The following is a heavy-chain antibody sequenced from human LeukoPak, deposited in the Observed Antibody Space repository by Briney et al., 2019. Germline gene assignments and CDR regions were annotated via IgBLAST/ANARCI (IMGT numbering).Heavy chain of an antibody. Sequence: ASVKVSCKASGGTFSSYAISWVRQAPGQGLEWMGRIIPILGIANYAQRFQGRVTITADKSTSTAYMELSSLRSEDTAAYYCARSGGPYYYGMDVWGQGTTVTVSS. D-gene: IGHD3-16*01. CDR2: IIPILGIA. CDR1: GGTFSSYA. CDR3: ARSGGPYYYGMDV. V-gene: IGHV1-69*04. J-gene: IGHJ6*02.